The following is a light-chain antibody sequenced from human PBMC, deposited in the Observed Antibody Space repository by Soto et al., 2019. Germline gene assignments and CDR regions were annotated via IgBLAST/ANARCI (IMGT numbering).Light chain of an antibody. CDR2: AAS. CDR3: QKYNSAPRT. Sequence: DIQMTQSPSSLSASVRDRVTITCRASQGISSYLAWYQQKPGKAPNLLIYAASTLQSGVPSRFSGSGSGTDFTLTISSLQPEDVATYYCQKYNSAPRTFGQGTKVDIK. V-gene: IGKV1-27*01. J-gene: IGKJ1*01. CDR1: QGISSY.